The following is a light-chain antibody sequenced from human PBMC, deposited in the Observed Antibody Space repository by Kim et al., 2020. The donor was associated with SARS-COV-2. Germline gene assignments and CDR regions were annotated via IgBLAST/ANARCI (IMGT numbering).Light chain of an antibody. Sequence: TLSCTRSSSNIGAGYDVRWYQQLPGAGPIPLIYRNSNRPSGVPDRFSGSKSGTSASLAITGLQAEDEADYYCQSYDSSLSGSNWVFGGGTQLTVL. V-gene: IGLV1-40*01. CDR1: SSNIGAGYD. CDR2: RNS. CDR3: QSYDSSLSGSNWV. J-gene: IGLJ3*02.